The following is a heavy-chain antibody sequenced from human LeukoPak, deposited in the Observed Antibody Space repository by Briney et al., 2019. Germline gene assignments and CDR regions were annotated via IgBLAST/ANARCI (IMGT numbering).Heavy chain of an antibody. J-gene: IGHJ5*02. CDR1: GFTFDDYA. CDR3: ARGLNSIPP. D-gene: IGHD3-22*01. CDR2: ISWNSGSI. V-gene: IGHV3-9*01. Sequence: PGGSLRLSCAASGFTFDDYAMHWVRQAPGKGLEWVSGISWNSGSIGYADSVKGRFTISRDNAKNSLYLQMNSLRAEDTAVYYCARGLNSIPPWGQGTLVTVSS.